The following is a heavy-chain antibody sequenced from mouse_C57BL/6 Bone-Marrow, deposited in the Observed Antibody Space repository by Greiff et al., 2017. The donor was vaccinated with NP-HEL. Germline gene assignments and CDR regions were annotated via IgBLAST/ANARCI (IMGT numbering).Heavy chain of an antibody. D-gene: IGHD2-10*01. CDR2: ISGGGGNT. CDR3: ASLLEECFAY. J-gene: IGHJ3*01. Sequence: EVMLVESGGGLVKPGGSLKLSCAASGFTFSSYTMSWVRQTPEKRLEWVATISGGGGNTYYPDSVKGRFTISRDNAKNTLYLQMSSLRSEDTALYYCASLLEECFAYWGQGTLVTVSA. V-gene: IGHV5-9*01. CDR1: GFTFSSYT.